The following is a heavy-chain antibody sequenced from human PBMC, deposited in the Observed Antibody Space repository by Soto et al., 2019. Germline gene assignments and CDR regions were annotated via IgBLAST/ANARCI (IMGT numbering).Heavy chain of an antibody. CDR3: ARGPRY. Sequence: GGSLRLSCAASGFTFSSYAMHWVRQAPGKGLELVAVISYDGSNKYYADSVKGRFTISRDNSKNTLYLQMNSLRAEDTAVYYCARGPRYWGQGTLVTVSS. CDR2: ISYDGSNK. J-gene: IGHJ4*02. V-gene: IGHV3-30-3*01. CDR1: GFTFSSYA.